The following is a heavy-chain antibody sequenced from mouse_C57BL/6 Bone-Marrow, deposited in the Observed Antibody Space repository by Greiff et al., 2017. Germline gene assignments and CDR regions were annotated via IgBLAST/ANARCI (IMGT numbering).Heavy chain of an antibody. J-gene: IGHJ2*01. CDR1: GYTFTDYE. CDR3: TRRWLDYDD. CDR2: IDPETGGT. D-gene: IGHD2-3*01. Sequence: VQLQQSGAELVRPGASVTLSCKASGYTFTDYEMHWVKQTPVHGLEWIGAIDPETGGTAYNQKFKGKAILTADKSSSTAYMEHRRLTSEDSAVYYCTRRWLDYDDWGQGTTLTGAS. V-gene: IGHV1-15*01.